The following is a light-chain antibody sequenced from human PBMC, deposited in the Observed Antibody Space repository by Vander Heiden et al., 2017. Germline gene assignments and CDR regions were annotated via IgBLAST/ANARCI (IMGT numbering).Light chain of an antibody. CDR1: SSDVGGYNY. V-gene: IGLV2-14*01. Sequence: QSPLTQPASVSGSPGQSITISCTGTSSDVGGYNYVSWYQQHPGKAPKLMIYDVSNRPSGVSNRFSGSKSGNTASLTISGLQAEDEADYYCSSYTSSSVVFGGGTKLTVL. J-gene: IGLJ2*01. CDR3: SSYTSSSVV. CDR2: DVS.